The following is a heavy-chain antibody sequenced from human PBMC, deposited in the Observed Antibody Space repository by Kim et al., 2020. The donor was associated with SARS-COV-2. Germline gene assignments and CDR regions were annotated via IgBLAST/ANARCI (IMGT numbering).Heavy chain of an antibody. CDR3: AKDEKQLARFFDY. D-gene: IGHD6-6*01. V-gene: IGHV3-30*07. J-gene: IGHJ4*02. Sequence: YADSGKGRFTISRDNSKNTLYLQMNSLRAEDTAVYYCAKDEKQLARFFDYWGQGTLVTVSS.